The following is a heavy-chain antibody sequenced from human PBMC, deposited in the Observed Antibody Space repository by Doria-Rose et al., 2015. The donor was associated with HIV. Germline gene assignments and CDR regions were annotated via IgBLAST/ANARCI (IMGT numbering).Heavy chain of an antibody. CDR1: GVSLSSPGMG. D-gene: IGHD6-13*01. CDR3: ARIKSSRWYHKYYFDF. J-gene: IGHJ4*02. V-gene: IGHV2-26*01. Sequence: QVTLKESGPVLVKPTETLTLTCTVSGVSLSSPGMGVSWIRQPPGKALEWLSNIFSDDERYYQTSLKSRLTISSGTSKSQVVLTMTDMDPVDTATYYCARIKSSRWYHKYYFDFWGQGTLVIVSA. CDR2: IFSDDER.